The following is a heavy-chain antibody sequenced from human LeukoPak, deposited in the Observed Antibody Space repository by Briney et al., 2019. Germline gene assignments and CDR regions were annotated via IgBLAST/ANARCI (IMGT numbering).Heavy chain of an antibody. CDR1: GYSISNGYY. J-gene: IGHJ4*02. CDR2: IYYSGST. Sequence: PSETLSLTCAVSGYSISNGYYWAWIRQPPGKGLEWIGSIYYSGSTYYHPSLKSRVTISVDTSKNQFSLKLSSVTAADTAVYYCARRVNGQLRFLEWLPDYWGQGTLVTVSS. D-gene: IGHD3-3*01. CDR3: ARRVNGQLRFLEWLPDY. V-gene: IGHV4-38-2*01.